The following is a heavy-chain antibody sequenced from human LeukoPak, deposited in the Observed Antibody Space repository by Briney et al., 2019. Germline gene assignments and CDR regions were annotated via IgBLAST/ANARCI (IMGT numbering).Heavy chain of an antibody. D-gene: IGHD3-22*01. V-gene: IGHV4-59*01. J-gene: IGHJ3*02. Sequence: SKTLSLTCTVSGGSISPYYWSWIRHPPGKGLEWIGYIYYNGITSYKPSLKGRVTISVDTSKKQFALKLSSVTDADTAVYYCARGYYYNNSGYPDALDIWGQGTMVTVSS. CDR2: IYYNGIT. CDR1: GGSISPYY. CDR3: ARGYYYNNSGYPDALDI.